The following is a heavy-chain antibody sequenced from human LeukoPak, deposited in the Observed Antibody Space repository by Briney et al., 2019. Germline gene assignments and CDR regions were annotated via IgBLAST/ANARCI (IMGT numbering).Heavy chain of an antibody. CDR1: GYTFTSYY. V-gene: IGHV1-46*01. CDR2: INPSGGST. Sequence: ASVKVSCKASGYTFTSYYMHWVRQAPGQGLEWMGIINPSGGSTSYAQKFQGRVTMTRDMSTSTVYMELSSLRSEDTAVYYCARARKLERRWSRPYNWFDPWGQGTLVTVSS. D-gene: IGHD1-1*01. CDR3: ARARKLERRWSRPYNWFDP. J-gene: IGHJ5*02.